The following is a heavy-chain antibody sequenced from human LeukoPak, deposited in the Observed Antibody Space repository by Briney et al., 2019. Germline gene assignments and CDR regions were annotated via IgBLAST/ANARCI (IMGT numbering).Heavy chain of an antibody. CDR2: INTNTGNP. CDR1: GYTFTSYA. J-gene: IGHJ3*02. V-gene: IGHV7-4-1*02. Sequence: ASVKVSCKASGYTFTSYAMNWVRQAPGQGLEWMGWINTNTGNPTYAQGFTGRFVFSLDTSVSTAYLQISSLKAEDTAVYYCARGGLLWGGRCYLGFDIWGQGTNGH. CDR3: ARGGLLWGGRCYLGFDI. D-gene: IGHD2-15*01.